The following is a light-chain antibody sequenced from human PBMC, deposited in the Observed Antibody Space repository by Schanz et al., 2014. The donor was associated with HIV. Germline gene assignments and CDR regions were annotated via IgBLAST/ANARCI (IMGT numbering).Light chain of an antibody. J-gene: IGKJ3*01. V-gene: IGKV3-20*01. CDR1: QSVSSSY. CDR2: ATS. CDR3: HHYGGS. Sequence: EIVLTQSPGTLSLSPGERATLSCRASQSVSSSYLAWYQQKPGQAPRLVIYATSSRAAGIPDRFSGTGSGTDFTLTISRLEPEDFAVYYCHHYGGSFGPGTTVDYK.